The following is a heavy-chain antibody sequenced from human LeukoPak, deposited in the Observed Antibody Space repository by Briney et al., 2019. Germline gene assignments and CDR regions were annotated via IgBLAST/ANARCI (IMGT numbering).Heavy chain of an antibody. CDR3: ARHLDAVVVVAATQSYYYYGMDV. D-gene: IGHD2-15*01. CDR1: GGSISSYY. CDR2: IYYSGST. V-gene: IGHV4-59*01. J-gene: IGHJ6*02. Sequence: KSSETLSLTCTVSGGSISSYYWSWIRQPPGKGLEWIGYIYYSGSTNYNPSLKSRVTISVDTSKNQFSLKLSSVTAADTAVYYCARHLDAVVVVAATQSYYYYGMDVWGQGTTVTVSS.